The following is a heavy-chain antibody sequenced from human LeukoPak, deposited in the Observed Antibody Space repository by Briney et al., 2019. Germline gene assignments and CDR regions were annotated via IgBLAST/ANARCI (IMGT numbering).Heavy chain of an antibody. V-gene: IGHV3-11*01. CDR3: ARSPDPYCGGDCYSRYFDY. J-gene: IGHJ4*02. CDR1: GFTFSDYY. Sequence: GGSLRLSCAASGFTFSDYYMSWIRQAPGKGLEWVSYISSSGSTIYYADSVKGRFTISRDNAKNSLYLQMNSLRAEDTAVYYCARSPDPYCGGDCYSRYFDYWGQGTLVTVSS. D-gene: IGHD2-21*02. CDR2: ISSSGSTI.